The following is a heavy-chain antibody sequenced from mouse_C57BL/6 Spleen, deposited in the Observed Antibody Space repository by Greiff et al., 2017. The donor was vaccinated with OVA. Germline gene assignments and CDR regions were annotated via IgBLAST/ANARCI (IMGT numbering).Heavy chain of an antibody. D-gene: IGHD1-1*01. V-gene: IGHV1-64*01. CDR1: GYTFTSYW. CDR3: VEGTVVAPDAMDY. J-gene: IGHJ4*01. Sequence: QVQLQQPGAELVKPGASVKLSCTASGYTFTSYWMHWVKQRPGQGLEWIGMIHPNSGSTNYNEKFKSKATLTVDKSSSTAYMQLSSLTSEDSAVYYCVEGTVVAPDAMDYWGQGTSVTVSS. CDR2: IHPNSGST.